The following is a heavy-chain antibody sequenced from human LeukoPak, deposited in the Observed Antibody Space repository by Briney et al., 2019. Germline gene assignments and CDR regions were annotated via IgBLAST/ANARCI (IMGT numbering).Heavy chain of an antibody. CDR3: ASVYDSSGYYPF. CDR2: IYYSGST. Sequence: PSETLSLTCNVSGASVSSGSYYWSWIRQPPGKELEWIGYIYYSGSTNYNPSLKSRVTISVDTSKNQFSLKLSSVTAADTAVYYCASVYDSSGYYPFWGQGTLVTVSS. D-gene: IGHD3-22*01. J-gene: IGHJ4*02. V-gene: IGHV4-61*01. CDR1: GASVSSGSYY.